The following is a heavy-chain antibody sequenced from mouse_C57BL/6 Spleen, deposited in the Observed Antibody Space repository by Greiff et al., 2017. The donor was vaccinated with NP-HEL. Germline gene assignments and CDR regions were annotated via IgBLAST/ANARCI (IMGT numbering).Heavy chain of an antibody. CDR1: GYAFSSYW. CDR3: ARWGFYYYGSSYWYFDV. D-gene: IGHD1-1*01. V-gene: IGHV1-80*01. J-gene: IGHJ1*03. Sequence: QVQLQQSGAELVKPGASVKISCKASGYAFSSYWMNWVKQRPGKGLEWIGQIYPGDGDTNYNGKFKGKATLTADKSSSTAYMQLSSLTSEDSAVYFCARWGFYYYGSSYWYFDVWGTGTTVTVSS. CDR2: IYPGDGDT.